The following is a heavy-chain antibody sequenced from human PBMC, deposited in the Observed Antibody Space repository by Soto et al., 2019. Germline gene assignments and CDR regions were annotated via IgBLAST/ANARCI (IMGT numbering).Heavy chain of an antibody. CDR3: ATYARWFGELLGY. CDR2: ISGSGGST. CDR1: GFTFSSYA. Sequence: EVQLLESGGGLVQPGGSLRLSCAASGFTFSSYAMCWVRQAPGEGLAWVSAISGSGGSTYYGDSVKGRFTISRDNSKNTLYLQMNSLRAEDTAVYYCATYARWFGELLGYWGQGTLVTVSS. D-gene: IGHD3-10*01. J-gene: IGHJ4*02. V-gene: IGHV3-23*01.